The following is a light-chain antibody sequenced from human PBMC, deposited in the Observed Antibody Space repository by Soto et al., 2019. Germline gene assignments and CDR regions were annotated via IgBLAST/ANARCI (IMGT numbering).Light chain of an antibody. CDR3: SSYTSRNTLYV. V-gene: IGLV2-14*01. Sequence: QSVLTQPACVSGSPGQSMTISCTGTSSDVGGYTYVSWYQQHPGKAPKLMIFEVSNRPSGVSNRFSGSKSGNTASLTISGLQAEDEADYYCSSYTSRNTLYVFGTGTKVTLL. CDR1: SSDVGGYTY. CDR2: EVS. J-gene: IGLJ1*01.